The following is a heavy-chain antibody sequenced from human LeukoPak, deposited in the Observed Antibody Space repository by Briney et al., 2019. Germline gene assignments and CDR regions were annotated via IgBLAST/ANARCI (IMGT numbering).Heavy chain of an antibody. V-gene: IGHV1-2*02. CDR2: INPNSGGT. CDR1: GYTFTGYY. CDR3: ARDLLSSSWFYGMDV. J-gene: IGHJ6*02. Sequence: GASVKVSCKASGYTFTGYYMHWVRQAPGQGLEWMGWINPNSGGTNYAQKFQGRVTMTRDTSISTAYMELSRLRSDDTAVYYCARDLLSSSWFYGMDVWGQGTTVTVSS. D-gene: IGHD6-6*01.